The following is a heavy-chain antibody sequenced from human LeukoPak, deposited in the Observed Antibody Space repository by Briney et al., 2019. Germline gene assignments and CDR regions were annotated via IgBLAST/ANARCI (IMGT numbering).Heavy chain of an antibody. CDR1: GGSISDTNW. J-gene: IGHJ4*02. Sequence: SETLSLTCGVSGGSISDTNWWTWFRQPPGKGLEWIGEVNLQGSTNCNPSLKSRVTISVDTSKNQFSLKLSSVTAADTAVYYCARDASHGVWGQGTLVTVSS. CDR3: ARDASHGV. V-gene: IGHV4-4*02. CDR2: VNLQGST.